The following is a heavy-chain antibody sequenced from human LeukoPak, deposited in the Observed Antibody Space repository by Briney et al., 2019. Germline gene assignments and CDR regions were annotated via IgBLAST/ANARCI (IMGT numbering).Heavy chain of an antibody. Sequence: QTGGSLRLSCAASGFTFSTFEFNWVRQTPGKGLEWVSYVSSSGSIIYYADSVKGRFTISRDNAKNSLFLQVSSLRAEDTAVYYCARGVNYHGSGSYLRDWFDPWGQGTLVTVSS. V-gene: IGHV3-48*03. D-gene: IGHD3-10*01. CDR3: ARGVNYHGSGSYLRDWFDP. CDR1: GFTFSTFE. J-gene: IGHJ5*02. CDR2: VSSSGSII.